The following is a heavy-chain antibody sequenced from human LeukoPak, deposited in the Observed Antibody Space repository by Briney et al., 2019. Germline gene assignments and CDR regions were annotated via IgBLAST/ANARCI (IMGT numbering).Heavy chain of an antibody. V-gene: IGHV4-59*12. CDR3: ARDCSGGSCYGAFDI. CDR2: TYDSGST. D-gene: IGHD2-15*01. J-gene: IGHJ3*02. CDR1: GGSISSSY. Sequence: PSETLSLTCTVSGGSISSSYWSWIRQPPGKGLEWIGYTYDSGSTYYNPSLKSRITISVDTSENRFSLKLSSVTATDTAVYYCARDCSGGSCYGAFDIWGQGTMVTVSS.